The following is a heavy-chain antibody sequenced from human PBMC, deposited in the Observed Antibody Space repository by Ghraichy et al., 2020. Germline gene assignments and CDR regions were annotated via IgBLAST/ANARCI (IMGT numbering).Heavy chain of an antibody. D-gene: IGHD5-12*01. V-gene: IGHV4-61*01. CDR3: ARTGGGYDYPDY. CDR1: GGSVSSDFYY. J-gene: IGHJ4*02. CDR2: ISYSGST. Sequence: SETLSLTCTVSGGSVSSDFYYWSWTRQPPGKGLEWIGYISYSGSTNYNPSLKSRATISLDTSKNQFSLKLSSVNAADTALYYCARTGGGYDYPDYWGQGTLVTVSS.